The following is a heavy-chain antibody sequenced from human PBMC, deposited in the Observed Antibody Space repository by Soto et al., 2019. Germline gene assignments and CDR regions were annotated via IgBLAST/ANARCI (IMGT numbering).Heavy chain of an antibody. Sequence: SVKVSCKASGRTFSSYAISWVRQAPGQGLEWMGGIIPIFGTANYAQKFQGRVTITADESTGTAYMELSSLRSEDTAVYYCARASYYYDSSGYYNYFDYWGQGTLVTVSS. CDR2: IIPIFGTA. CDR1: GRTFSSYA. CDR3: ARASYYYDSSGYYNYFDY. V-gene: IGHV1-69*13. D-gene: IGHD3-22*01. J-gene: IGHJ4*02.